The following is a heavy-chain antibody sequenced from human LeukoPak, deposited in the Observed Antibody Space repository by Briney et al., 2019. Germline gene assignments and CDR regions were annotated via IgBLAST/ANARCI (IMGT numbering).Heavy chain of an antibody. V-gene: IGHV1-69*01. CDR2: IIPIFGTA. CDR1: GGTFSSYA. Sequence: SVKVSCKASGGTFSSYAIRWVRQAPGQGLAWMGGIIPIFGTANYAQKFQGRVTITADESTSTAYMELSSLRSEDTAVYYCARDFPLGSSSLVAFDIWGQGTMVTVSS. D-gene: IGHD6-6*01. J-gene: IGHJ3*02. CDR3: ARDFPLGSSSLVAFDI.